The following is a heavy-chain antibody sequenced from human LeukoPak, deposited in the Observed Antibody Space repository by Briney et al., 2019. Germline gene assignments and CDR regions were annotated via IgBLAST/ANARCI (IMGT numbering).Heavy chain of an antibody. J-gene: IGHJ3*02. V-gene: IGHV3-23*01. Sequence: GGSLRLSCAASGFMFSNYAMSWVRQAPGKGLEWVSGISTRGGGIYYADSVKGRFTISRDNSKNTLYLQMKSLRAEDTAVYYCVKDHDYYASGPIWGQGTMVTVSS. CDR2: ISTRGGGI. CDR1: GFMFSNYA. D-gene: IGHD3-10*01. CDR3: VKDHDYYASGPI.